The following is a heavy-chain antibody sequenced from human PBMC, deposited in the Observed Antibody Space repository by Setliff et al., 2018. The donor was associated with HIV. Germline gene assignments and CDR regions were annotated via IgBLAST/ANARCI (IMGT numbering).Heavy chain of an antibody. CDR3: ARLRTAPAGRLYPPGY. Sequence: SETLPLTCAVSSGSIISSTFYWGWIRQPPGKGLEWIGTIYYTGSTYYNPSLKSRLTISVDTSKNQLSLRLTSVTATDTAVYYCARLRTAPAGRLYPPGYWGQGTLVTVSS. D-gene: IGHD6-13*01. J-gene: IGHJ4*02. CDR1: SGSIISSTFY. CDR2: IYYTGST. V-gene: IGHV4-39*01.